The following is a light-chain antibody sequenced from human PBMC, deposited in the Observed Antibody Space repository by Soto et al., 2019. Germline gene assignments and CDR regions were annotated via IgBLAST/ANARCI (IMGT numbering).Light chain of an antibody. V-gene: IGKV3-20*01. CDR1: QRVSSGY. CDR2: GAS. Sequence: EIVLTQSPGTLSLSPGERATLSCRASQRVSSGYLGWYQQRPGQAPRLLLYGASNRAAGIPDRFSGSGSGTDFTLTISRLEPEDFAVYYCQQYDSSPRTFGQGTKVDIK. J-gene: IGKJ1*01. CDR3: QQYDSSPRT.